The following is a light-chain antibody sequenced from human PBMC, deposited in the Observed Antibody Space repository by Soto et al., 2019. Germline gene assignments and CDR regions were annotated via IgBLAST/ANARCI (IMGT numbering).Light chain of an antibody. Sequence: EIVLTQSPGTLSLSPGERATLSCRASQSVSSNLAWYQQKPGQAPRLLIYGASTRATGIPARFSGSGSGTEFTLTISSLQSEDFAVYYCQQYNNWPPFGQGTKVDI. CDR3: QQYNNWPP. J-gene: IGKJ1*01. CDR1: QSVSSN. V-gene: IGKV3-15*01. CDR2: GAS.